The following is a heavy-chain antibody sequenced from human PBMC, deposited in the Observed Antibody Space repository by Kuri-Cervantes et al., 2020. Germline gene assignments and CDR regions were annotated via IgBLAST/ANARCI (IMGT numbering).Heavy chain of an antibody. CDR2: IYPGDSDT. CDR1: GYSFSDYW. V-gene: IGHV5-51*01. J-gene: IGHJ4*02. CDR3: ARQPGGNYVLIAYVY. D-gene: IGHD1-7*01. Sequence: KVSCKASGYSFSDYWIAWVRQTPGKGLEWMGIIYPGDSDTRYSPSFQGQVTISADKSISTAYLRSSSLKASDTAMYSCARQPGGNYVLIAYVYWGQGTLVTVSS.